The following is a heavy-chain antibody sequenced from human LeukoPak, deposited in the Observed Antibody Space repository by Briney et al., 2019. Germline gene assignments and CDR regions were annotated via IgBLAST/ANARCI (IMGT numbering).Heavy chain of an antibody. CDR3: ARAAGNYFDY. Sequence: ASVKVSCKASDYTFTGYGISWVRQAPGQGLEWMGWISAYNGNTNYVQKLQGRVTMTTDTSTSTAYMELRSLRSDDTAVYYCARAAGNYFDYWGQGTLVTVSS. V-gene: IGHV1-18*01. CDR1: DYTFTGYG. CDR2: ISAYNGNT. J-gene: IGHJ4*02.